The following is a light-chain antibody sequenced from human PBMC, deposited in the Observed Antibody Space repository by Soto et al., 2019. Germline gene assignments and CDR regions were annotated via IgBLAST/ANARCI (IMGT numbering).Light chain of an antibody. V-gene: IGKV1-6*01. CDR2: AAS. CDR3: LLDFRYFWA. CDR1: QAIRTA. J-gene: IGKJ1*01. Sequence: AIQLTQSPSSPYASVGDRLTITCRASQAIRTALGWYQQKPGKVPKLLIYAASILQSGVPSRFSGSGSGTDFTLTISSLQPEDFATYYCLLDFRYFWAFGQGTKVDI.